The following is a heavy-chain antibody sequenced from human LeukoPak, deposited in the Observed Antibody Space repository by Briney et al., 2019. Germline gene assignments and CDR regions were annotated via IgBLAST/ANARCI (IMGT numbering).Heavy chain of an antibody. Sequence: ASVKVSCKAFGYSITSYYMHWVRQAPGQGLEWMGIINPSGGTTSYAQRFQDRVTMTRDTSTSTVYMELSSLRSEDTAVYFCGRVRGYSLFDYWGQGILVTVSS. CDR1: GYSITSYY. V-gene: IGHV1-46*01. CDR3: GRVRGYSLFDY. D-gene: IGHD5-18*01. J-gene: IGHJ4*02. CDR2: INPSGGTT.